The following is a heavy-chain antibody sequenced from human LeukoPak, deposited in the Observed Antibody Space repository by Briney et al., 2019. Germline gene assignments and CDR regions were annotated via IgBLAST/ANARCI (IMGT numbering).Heavy chain of an antibody. D-gene: IGHD3-3*01. J-gene: IGHJ4*02. CDR1: GFTFSSYS. Sequence: GGSLRLSCAASGFTFSSYSTNWVRQAPGKGLEWVSSISSSSSYIYYADSVKGRFTISRDNAKNSLYLQMNSLRAEDTAVYYCASVSWSGYYLIYWGQGTLVTVSS. V-gene: IGHV3-21*01. CDR3: ASVSWSGYYLIY. CDR2: ISSSSSYI.